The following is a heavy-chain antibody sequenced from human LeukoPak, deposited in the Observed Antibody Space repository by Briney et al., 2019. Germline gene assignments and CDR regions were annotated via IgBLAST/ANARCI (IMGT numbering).Heavy chain of an antibody. V-gene: IGHV1-69*13. CDR2: IIPIFGTA. J-gene: IGHJ3*02. CDR1: GGTFSSYA. CDR3: ARDVHDCSSTSCSFDAFDI. Sequence: ASVKVSCKASGGTFSSYAISWVRQAPGQGLDWMGGIIPIFGTANYAQKFQGRVTITADESTSTAYMELSSLRSEDTAVYYCARDVHDCSSTSCSFDAFDIWGQGTMVTVSS. D-gene: IGHD2-2*01.